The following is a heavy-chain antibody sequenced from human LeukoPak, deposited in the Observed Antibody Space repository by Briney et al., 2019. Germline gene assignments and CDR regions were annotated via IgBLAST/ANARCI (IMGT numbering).Heavy chain of an antibody. CDR3: ARGTNDQAPFDY. D-gene: IGHD1-1*01. V-gene: IGHV3-30-3*01. J-gene: IGHJ4*02. CDR2: ISYDGSNK. CDR1: GFTFSSYA. Sequence: GGSLRHSCAASGFTFSSYAMHWVRQAPGRGLEWVAVISYDGSNKYYADSVKGRFTISRDNSKNTLYLQMNSLRAEDTAVYYCARGTNDQAPFDYWGQGTLVTVSS.